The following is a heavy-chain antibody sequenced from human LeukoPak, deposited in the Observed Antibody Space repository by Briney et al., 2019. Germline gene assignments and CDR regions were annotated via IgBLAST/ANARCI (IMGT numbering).Heavy chain of an antibody. V-gene: IGHV1-24*01. Sequence: ASVKVSCKASGGTFSSYAFSWVRQAPGKGLEWMGGFDPEDGETIYAQKFQGRVTMTEDTSTDTAYMELSSLRSEDTAVYYCATDLRRAIMVRGEKSQPLFDYWGQGTLVTVSS. D-gene: IGHD3-10*01. CDR3: ATDLRRAIMVRGEKSQPLFDY. CDR1: GGTFSSYA. J-gene: IGHJ4*02. CDR2: FDPEDGET.